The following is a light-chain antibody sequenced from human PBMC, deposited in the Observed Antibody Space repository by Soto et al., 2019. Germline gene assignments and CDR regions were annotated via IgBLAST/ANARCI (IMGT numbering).Light chain of an antibody. CDR3: QQRTNWLNS. Sequence: EIVLTQSPATLSLSPGDRATLSCRASQSFSTYLAWYQQKPGQPPRLLIYDTSNRATGIPGRFSGSGSGTDFTLTISSLEPEDFAVYFCQQRTNWLNSFGQGTRLEIK. CDR2: DTS. CDR1: QSFSTY. J-gene: IGKJ5*01. V-gene: IGKV3-11*01.